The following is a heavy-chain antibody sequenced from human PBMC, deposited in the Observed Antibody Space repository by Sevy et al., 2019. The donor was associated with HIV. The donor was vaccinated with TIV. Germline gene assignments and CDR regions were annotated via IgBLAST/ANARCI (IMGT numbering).Heavy chain of an antibody. D-gene: IGHD2-15*01. V-gene: IGHV4-39*01. Sequence: SETLSLTCTVSGGSISSSSYYWGWIRQPPGKGLEWIGRIYYSGSTYYNPSLKSRVTISLDTSKNQFSLKLGSVTAADTAVYYCARSPGGYCSGGSCYYDRFRPFDPWGQGTLVTVSS. J-gene: IGHJ5*01. CDR1: GGSISSSSYY. CDR3: ARSPGGYCSGGSCYYDRFRPFDP. CDR2: IYYSGST.